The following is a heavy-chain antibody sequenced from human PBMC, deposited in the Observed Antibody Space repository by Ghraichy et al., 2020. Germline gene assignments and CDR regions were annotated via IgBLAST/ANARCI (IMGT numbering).Heavy chain of an antibody. D-gene: IGHD2/OR15-2a*01. CDR3: VRNRFYAVDV. CDR1: GDSVSTNSAG. J-gene: IGHJ6*02. Sequence: SQTLSLTCAISGDSVSTNSAGWHWIRQSPSRGLEWLGRIYYRSKWYNDYAVSVKSRITINPDTSKNQFSLQLNSVTPEDTAVYYCVRNRFYAVDVWGQGTTVTVSS. CDR2: IYYRSKWYN. V-gene: IGHV6-1*01.